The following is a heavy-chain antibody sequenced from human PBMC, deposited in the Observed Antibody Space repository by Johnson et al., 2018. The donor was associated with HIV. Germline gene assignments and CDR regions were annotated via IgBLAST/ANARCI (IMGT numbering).Heavy chain of an antibody. CDR3: ARPYDSSGGGAFDI. J-gene: IGHJ3*02. CDR2: INQDGSEM. V-gene: IGHV3-7*01. D-gene: IGHD3-22*01. CDR1: GFTVSSNY. Sequence: VQLVESGGGVVQPGRSLRLSCAASGFTVSSNYMSWVRQAPGKGLEWVANINQDGSEMYYVDSVKGRFTISRDNSKNTLYLQMNSLRAEDTAVYYCARPYDSSGGGAFDIWGQGTMVTVSS.